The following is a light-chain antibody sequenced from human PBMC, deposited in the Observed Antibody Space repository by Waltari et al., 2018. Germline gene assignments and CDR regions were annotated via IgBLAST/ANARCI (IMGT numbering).Light chain of an antibody. CDR1: RSDVGSYAL. Sequence: QSALTQPASVSGSPGQSITISCTGTRSDVGSYALVSWYQQHPGKAPKLMIYEVTKRPSGVSNRFSGSKSGNTASLTISGLQAEDEADYYCCSYGGSVVFGGGTKLTVL. CDR3: CSYGGSVV. J-gene: IGLJ2*01. CDR2: EVT. V-gene: IGLV2-23*02.